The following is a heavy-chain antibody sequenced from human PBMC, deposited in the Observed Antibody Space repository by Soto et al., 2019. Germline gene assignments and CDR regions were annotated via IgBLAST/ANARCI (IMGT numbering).Heavy chain of an antibody. V-gene: IGHV3-30*18. CDR1: GFTFSSYG. CDR2: ISYDGSNK. D-gene: IGHD2-15*01. Sequence: PGGSLRLSCAASGFTFSSYGMHWVRQAPGKGLEWVAVISYDGSNKYYADSVKGRFTISRDNSKNTLYLQMNSLRAGDTAVYYCAKERFRVVVAATPSFGPWGQGPLVTASS. J-gene: IGHJ5*02. CDR3: AKERFRVVVAATPSFGP.